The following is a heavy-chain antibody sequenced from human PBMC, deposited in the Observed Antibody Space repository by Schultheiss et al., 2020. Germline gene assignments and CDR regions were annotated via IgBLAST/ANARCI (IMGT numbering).Heavy chain of an antibody. D-gene: IGHD5-12*01. CDR2: ISWNSGSI. J-gene: IGHJ4*02. Sequence: SLKISCAASGFTFDDYAMHWVRQAPGKGLEWVSGISWNSGSIGYADSVKGRFTISRDNAKNSLYLQMNSLRAEDTALYYCAKDTSGYESRYYFDYWGQGTLVTVSS. CDR3: AKDTSGYESRYYFDY. V-gene: IGHV3-9*01. CDR1: GFTFDDYA.